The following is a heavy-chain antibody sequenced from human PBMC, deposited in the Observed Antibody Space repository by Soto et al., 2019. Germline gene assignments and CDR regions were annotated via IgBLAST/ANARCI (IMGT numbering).Heavy chain of an antibody. D-gene: IGHD6-25*01. Sequence: GGSLRLSCAASGFTFSSYAMRWVRQAPGKGLEWVSAISGSGGSTYYADSVKGRFTITRDNPKNTLYLQMNTLRAEDTAVYYCPKPPRGKGSSASYFDYWGQGTLVTVSS. J-gene: IGHJ4*02. CDR3: PKPPRGKGSSASYFDY. CDR1: GFTFSSYA. CDR2: ISGSGGST. V-gene: IGHV3-23*01.